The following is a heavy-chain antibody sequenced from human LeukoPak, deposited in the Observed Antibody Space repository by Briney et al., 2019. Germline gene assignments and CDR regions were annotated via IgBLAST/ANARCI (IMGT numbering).Heavy chain of an antibody. J-gene: IGHJ1*01. V-gene: IGHV3-74*01. CDR3: LRDTLYDSGSYPYFQH. Sequence: GGSLRLSCAASGFSFSSSWMHWVRQGPGKGLVWVSRIKSDGTNAYYADSVRGRFTISRDNARNTLYLQMDSLRAEDTAVYYCLRDTLYDSGSYPYFQHWGQGTLVTVSS. D-gene: IGHD3-10*01. CDR2: IKSDGTNA. CDR1: GFSFSSSW.